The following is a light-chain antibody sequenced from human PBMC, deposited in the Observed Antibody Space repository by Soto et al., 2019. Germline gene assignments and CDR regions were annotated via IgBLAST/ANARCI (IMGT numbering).Light chain of an antibody. J-gene: IGLJ1*01. CDR1: SNDVGGYSY. CDR3: SSFTSTSTRV. CDR2: EVS. V-gene: IGLV2-14*01. Sequence: QSALTQPASVSGSPGQSITISCTGTSNDVGGYSYVSWYQQHPGKAPKLMIFEVSNRPSGVSHRFSGSKSGNTASLTISGLQAEDEGDYYCSSFTSTSTRVFGTGTKVTVL.